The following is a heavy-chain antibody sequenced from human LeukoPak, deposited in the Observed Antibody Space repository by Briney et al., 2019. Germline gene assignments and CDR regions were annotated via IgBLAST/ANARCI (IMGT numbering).Heavy chain of an antibody. D-gene: IGHD3-16*01. Sequence: PGGSLTLTCAASGFTFDDYAMHWGRQAPGKGLEWVSLIREDGRTTHYVDSVKGRFAISRDNTKRSLYLQINSLRTEDTALYYCAKTRRRGTECADFDQWGEEPGDTVSS. CDR1: GFTFDDYA. CDR2: IREDGRTT. J-gene: IGHJ4*02. V-gene: IGHV3-43*02. CDR3: AKTRRRGTECADFDQ.